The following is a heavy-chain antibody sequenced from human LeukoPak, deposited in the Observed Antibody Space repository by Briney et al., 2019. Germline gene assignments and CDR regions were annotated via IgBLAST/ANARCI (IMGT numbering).Heavy chain of an antibody. CDR3: ARGSFSRIAARRGAKTFDY. D-gene: IGHD6-6*01. Sequence: SETLFLTCAVYGGSFSGYYWSWIRQPPGKGLEWIGEINHSGSTNYNPSLKSRVTISVDTSKNQFSLKLSSVTAADTAVYYCARGSFSRIAARRGAKTFDYWGQGTLVTVSS. J-gene: IGHJ4*02. CDR2: INHSGST. CDR1: GGSFSGYY. V-gene: IGHV4-34*01.